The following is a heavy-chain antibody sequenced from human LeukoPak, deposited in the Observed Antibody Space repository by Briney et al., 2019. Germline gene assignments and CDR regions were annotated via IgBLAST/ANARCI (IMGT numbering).Heavy chain of an antibody. D-gene: IGHD3-10*01. V-gene: IGHV3-7*05. J-gene: IGHJ5*02. CDR1: GFTFSSYW. CDR2: IKPDGSET. Sequence: GGSLRLSCAASGFTFSSYWMSWVRQAPGKGLEWVANIKPDGSETYYADSVKGRFTISRDNAKNSLYLQMNSLRPEDTAVYYCVRGSSGTAVRGISWAWFDPWGQGTLVTVSS. CDR3: VRGSSGTAVRGISWAWFDP.